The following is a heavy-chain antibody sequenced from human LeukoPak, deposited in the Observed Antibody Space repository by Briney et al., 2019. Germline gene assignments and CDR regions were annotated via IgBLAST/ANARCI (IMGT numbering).Heavy chain of an antibody. CDR1: GCSFSSYW. CDR2: IYYSGST. CDR3: ASSRRIGVAGSAEYFQH. J-gene: IGHJ1*01. D-gene: IGHD6-19*01. V-gene: IGHV4-59*01. Sequence: SESLSLTCAASGCSFSSYWRSWVRQPPGKGLEWIGYIYYSGSTNYNPSLKSRVNISVDTSKKQFSLRLSSVTAADTAVYYCASSRRIGVAGSAEYFQHWGQGTLVTVSS.